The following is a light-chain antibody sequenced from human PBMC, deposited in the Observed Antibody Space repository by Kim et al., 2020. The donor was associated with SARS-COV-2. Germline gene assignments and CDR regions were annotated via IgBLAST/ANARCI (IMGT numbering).Light chain of an antibody. J-gene: IGLJ7*01. CDR1: SSNIGNNY. Sequence: GKKVTISGAGSSSNIGNNYVCWYKQLPGTAPKHLIYDNNKRPSGIPDRFSGSKSGTSATLGITGLQAGDEADYYCGTWDSSLSAAVFGGGTQLTVL. CDR2: DNN. V-gene: IGLV1-51*01. CDR3: GTWDSSLSAAV.